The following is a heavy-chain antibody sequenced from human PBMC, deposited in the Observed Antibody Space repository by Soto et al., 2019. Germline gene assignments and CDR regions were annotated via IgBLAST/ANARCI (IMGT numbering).Heavy chain of an antibody. CDR3: ATVATGSYDWFDP. CDR1: GFSFSSYA. V-gene: IGHV3-30*04. J-gene: IGHJ5*02. D-gene: IGHD1-26*01. CDR2: ISKDGMNK. Sequence: GGSLRLSCTASGFSFSSYAMYWFRQPPGKGLEWVAVISKDGMNKNYADSVKGRFTTFRDNAKNTVYLQLNSLTAEDTAVYYCATVATGSYDWFDPWGQGTLVTVSS.